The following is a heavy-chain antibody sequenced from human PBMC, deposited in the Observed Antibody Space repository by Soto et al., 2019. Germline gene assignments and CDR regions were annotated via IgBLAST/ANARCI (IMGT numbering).Heavy chain of an antibody. V-gene: IGHV2-5*02. D-gene: IGHD4-17*01. CDR2: IYWDDDK. Sequence: QITLKESGPTLVKPTQTLTLTCTFSGFSLSTSGVGVGWIRQPPGKALEWLALIYWDDDKRYSPSLKSRLTITKDTSKNQVVLTMTNMDPVDTATYYCAHRDVHYGDYGNWFDPWGQGTLVTVSS. CDR1: GFSLSTSGVG. J-gene: IGHJ5*02. CDR3: AHRDVHYGDYGNWFDP.